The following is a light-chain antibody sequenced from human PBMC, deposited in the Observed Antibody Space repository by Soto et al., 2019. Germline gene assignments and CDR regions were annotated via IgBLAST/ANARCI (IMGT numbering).Light chain of an antibody. CDR3: QQYNTH. CDR1: QDISIY. Sequence: DIQMTQSPSTLSASVGDIVTITCRASQDISIYLAWYQQKPGQAPRLLIYKATSLESGVPSRFSGSGSGTEFTLTISSLQPDDFAIYYCQQYNTHFGGGTKVEIK. CDR2: KAT. J-gene: IGKJ4*01. V-gene: IGKV1-5*03.